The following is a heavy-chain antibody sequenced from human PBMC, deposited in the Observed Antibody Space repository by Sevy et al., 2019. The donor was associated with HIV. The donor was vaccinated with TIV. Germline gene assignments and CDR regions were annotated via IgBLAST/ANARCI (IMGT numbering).Heavy chain of an antibody. Sequence: SETLSLTCTVSGASISSSGYYWGWIRQSPGKGLEWIATINYSGTTFDNPSLKSRITISADTSKNQFSLDLNSVTAADSAIYYCAGPFLTYYHGWSYYDYWGQGTVVTVSS. J-gene: IGHJ4*02. CDR2: INYSGTT. CDR3: AGPFLTYYHGWSYYDY. D-gene: IGHD3-10*01. V-gene: IGHV4-39*01. CDR1: GASISSSGYY.